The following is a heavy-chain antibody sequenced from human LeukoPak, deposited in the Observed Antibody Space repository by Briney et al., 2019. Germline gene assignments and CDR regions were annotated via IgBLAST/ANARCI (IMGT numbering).Heavy chain of an antibody. V-gene: IGHV1-2*06. Sequence: ASVKVSCKASGYTFTGYYMHWVRQASGQGLEWMGRINPNSGGTNYAQKFQGRVTMTRDTSISTAYMELSRLRSDDTAVYYCARVGNYDFWSGYHGYYFDYWGQGTLVTVSS. CDR3: ARVGNYDFWSGYHGYYFDY. CDR2: INPNSGGT. CDR1: GYTFTGYY. J-gene: IGHJ4*02. D-gene: IGHD3-3*01.